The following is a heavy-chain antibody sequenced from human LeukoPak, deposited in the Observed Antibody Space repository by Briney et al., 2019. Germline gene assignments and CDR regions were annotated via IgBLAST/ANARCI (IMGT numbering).Heavy chain of an antibody. CDR3: ARRIVNDFVLWFDL. J-gene: IGHJ5*01. V-gene: IGHV4-39*07. CDR1: GGSNTPSSYY. CDR2: VPYNGTT. D-gene: IGHD3-16*01. Sequence: SETLSLTCTVTGGSNTPSSYYWARIRQPQGKGLEWLAFVPYNGTTNYHPSLKSRATISLDPSKMQFSLLLRYVTAADSGVYYCARRIVNDFVLWFDLWGQGTLVTVTS.